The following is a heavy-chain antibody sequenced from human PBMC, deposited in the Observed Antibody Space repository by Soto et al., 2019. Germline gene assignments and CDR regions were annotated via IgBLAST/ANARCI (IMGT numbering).Heavy chain of an antibody. CDR3: AKDQDITIFGVVIGSNFDY. CDR1: GFTFSSYA. D-gene: IGHD3-3*01. V-gene: IGHV3-23*01. Sequence: PGGSLRLSCAAYGFTFSSYAMSWVRQAPGKXLEWVSAISGSGGSTYYADSVKGRFTISRDNSKNTLYLQMNSLRAEDTAVYYCAKDQDITIFGVVIGSNFDYWGQGTLVTVSS. J-gene: IGHJ4*02. CDR2: ISGSGGST.